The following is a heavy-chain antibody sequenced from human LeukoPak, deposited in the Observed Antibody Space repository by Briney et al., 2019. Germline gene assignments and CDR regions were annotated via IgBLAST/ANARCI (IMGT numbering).Heavy chain of an antibody. CDR2: IYSGGTT. V-gene: IGHV3-53*01. Sequence: GRSLRLSCAASGFTVSSNYMSWVRQAPGKGLEWVSVIYSGGTTYYADSVKGRFTISRDNSNNTLYLQMNSLRAEDTAVYYCARGPVTRFDIWGQGTMVTVSS. CDR1: GFTVSSNY. CDR3: ARGPVTRFDI. J-gene: IGHJ3*02. D-gene: IGHD4-17*01.